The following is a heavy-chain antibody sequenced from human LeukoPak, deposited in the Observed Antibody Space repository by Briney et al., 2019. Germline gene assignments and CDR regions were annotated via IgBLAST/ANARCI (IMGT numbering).Heavy chain of an antibody. CDR3: ASWAGGNEPIASFDY. J-gene: IGHJ4*02. V-gene: IGHV1-2*02. CDR1: GYTFTGYY. D-gene: IGHD1-14*01. CDR2: INLNSGGT. Sequence: ASVKVSCKTSGYTFTGYYMHWMRQAPGQGLECMGWINLNSGGTNYAQKFQGRVIMTRDTSTSTAYMELNRLRFDDTAVYYCASWAGGNEPIASFDYWGQGTLVTVSS.